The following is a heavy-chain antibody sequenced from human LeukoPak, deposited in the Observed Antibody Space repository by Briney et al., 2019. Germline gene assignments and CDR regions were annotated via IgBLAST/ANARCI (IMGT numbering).Heavy chain of an antibody. V-gene: IGHV4-59*01. Sequence: SETLSLTCTVSGGSISSYYWSWIRQPPGKGLEWIGHIYYSGSTNYNPSLKSRVTISVDTSKNQFSLKLSSVTAADTAVYYCARGELALDYWGQGTLVTVSS. CDR3: ARGELALDY. D-gene: IGHD1-26*01. J-gene: IGHJ4*02. CDR1: GGSISSYY. CDR2: IYYSGST.